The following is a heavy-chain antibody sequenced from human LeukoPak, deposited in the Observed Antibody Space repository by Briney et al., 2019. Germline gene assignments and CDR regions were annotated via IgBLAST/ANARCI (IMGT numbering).Heavy chain of an antibody. CDR1: GGSFSGYY. D-gene: IGHD3-10*01. Sequence: SETLSLTCAVCGGSFSGYYWSWIRQPPGKGLEWIGEINHSGSTNYNPSLKSRVTISMDTSKNQFSLKLSSVTAADTAVYYCARRIGDFDYWGQGTLVTVSS. CDR3: ARRIGDFDY. J-gene: IGHJ4*02. V-gene: IGHV4-34*01. CDR2: INHSGST.